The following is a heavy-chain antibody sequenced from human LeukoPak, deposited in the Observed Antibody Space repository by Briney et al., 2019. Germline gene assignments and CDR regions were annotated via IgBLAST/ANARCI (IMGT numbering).Heavy chain of an antibody. Sequence: AGGSLKLSCAASGFTFSGSAMHWVRQASGKGLEWVGRIRSKANSYATAYAASVKGRFTISRDDSKNTAYLQMNSLKTEDTAVYYCTSLAYSSSSGPDYWGQGTLVTVSS. V-gene: IGHV3-73*01. CDR2: IRSKANSYAT. D-gene: IGHD6-6*01. J-gene: IGHJ4*02. CDR3: TSLAYSSSSGPDY. CDR1: GFTFSGSA.